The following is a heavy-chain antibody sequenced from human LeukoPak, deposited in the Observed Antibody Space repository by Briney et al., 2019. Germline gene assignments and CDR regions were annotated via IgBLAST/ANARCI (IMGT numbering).Heavy chain of an antibody. CDR1: GYSFTSYW. V-gene: IGHV5-51*01. J-gene: IGHJ6*03. Sequence: GESLKISCKGSGYSFTSYWIGWVRQMPGKGLEWMGIIYPGDSDTRYSPSFQGQVTISADKSISTAYLQWSSLKASDTAMYYCARGYCDSSGYYSDTTMDYYYYMDVWGKGTTVTVSS. CDR2: IYPGDSDT. D-gene: IGHD3-22*01. CDR3: ARGYCDSSGYYSDTTMDYYYYMDV.